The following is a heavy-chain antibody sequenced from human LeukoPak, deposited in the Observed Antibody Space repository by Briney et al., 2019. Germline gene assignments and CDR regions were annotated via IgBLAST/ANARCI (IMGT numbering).Heavy chain of an antibody. D-gene: IGHD6-19*01. CDR2: IKQDGSEK. CDR3: ARPAVAAYFDL. V-gene: IGHV3-7*01. Sequence: PGGSLRLSCAASGFTFSSYWMSWVRPAPGKGLEWVANIKQDGSEKYYVDSVKGRFTISRDNAKNSLYLQMNSLRAEDTAVYYCARPAVAAYFDLWGRGTLVTVSS. CDR1: GFTFSSYW. J-gene: IGHJ2*01.